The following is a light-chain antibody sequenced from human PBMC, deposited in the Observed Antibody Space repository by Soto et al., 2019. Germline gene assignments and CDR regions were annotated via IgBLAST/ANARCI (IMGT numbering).Light chain of an antibody. CDR3: CSYAGSSTV. V-gene: IGLV2-23*02. CDR2: EVS. Sequence: QSALTQPASVSGSPGQSTTISCTGTSSDVGGYNLVSWYQQHPGKAPKLMIYEVSKRPSGVSNRFSGSKSGNTASLTISGLQAEDEADYYCCSYAGSSTVFGGGTQLTVL. CDR1: SSDVGGYNL. J-gene: IGLJ2*01.